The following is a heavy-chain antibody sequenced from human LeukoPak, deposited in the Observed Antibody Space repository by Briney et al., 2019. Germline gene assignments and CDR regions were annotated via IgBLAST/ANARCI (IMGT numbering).Heavy chain of an antibody. J-gene: IGHJ4*02. Sequence: TGGSLRLSCAASGFTFSSYAMSWVRRAPGKGLEWVSAISGSGGSTYYADSVKGRFTISRDNSKNTLYLQMNSLRAEDTAVYYCAKDESYGDYVDYWGQGTLVTVSS. CDR2: ISGSGGST. D-gene: IGHD4-17*01. V-gene: IGHV3-23*01. CDR3: AKDESYGDYVDY. CDR1: GFTFSSYA.